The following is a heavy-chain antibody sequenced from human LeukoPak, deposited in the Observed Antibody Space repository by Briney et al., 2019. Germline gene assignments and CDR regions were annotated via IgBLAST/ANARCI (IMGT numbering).Heavy chain of an antibody. CDR2: MNPNSGNT. Sequence: GASVKVSCKASGYTFTSYDINWVRQATGQGLEWMGWMNPNSGNTGYAQKFQGRVTMTRNTSISTAYMELSSLRSEDTAVYYCGRGPESYYGSGSHFDPWGQGTLVTVSS. CDR1: GYTFTSYD. J-gene: IGHJ5*02. CDR3: GRGPESYYGSGSHFDP. V-gene: IGHV1-8*01. D-gene: IGHD3-10*01.